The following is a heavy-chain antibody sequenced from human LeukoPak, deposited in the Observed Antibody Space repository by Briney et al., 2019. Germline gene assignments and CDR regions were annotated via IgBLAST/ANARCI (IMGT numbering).Heavy chain of an antibody. CDR1: GYTFTSYD. CDR3: ARGQAMATYYDFWSGYYPGYYYYYGMDV. D-gene: IGHD3-3*01. V-gene: IGHV1-8*01. CDR2: MNPNSGNT. J-gene: IGHJ6*02. Sequence: APVKVSCKASGYTFTSYDINWVRQATGQGLEWMGWMNPNSGNTGYAQKFQGRVTMTRNTSISTAYMELSSLRSEDTAVYYCARGQAMATYYDFWSGYYPGYYYYYGMDVWGQGTTVTVSS.